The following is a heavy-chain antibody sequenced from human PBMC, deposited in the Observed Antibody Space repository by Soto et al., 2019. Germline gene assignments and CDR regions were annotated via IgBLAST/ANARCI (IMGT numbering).Heavy chain of an antibody. CDR2: INPGDFDT. CDR1: GYSFNTYW. CDR3: ARLLGYSYGHQELFDY. D-gene: IGHD5-18*01. Sequence: PGESLKISCMGSGYSFNTYWIGWVRQMPGKGLEWMGIINPGDFDTRYSPSFQGHVTMSVDKSINTAYLQWSSLETSDTAMYFCARLLGYSYGHQELFDYWRQRTPVTVSS. J-gene: IGHJ4*02. V-gene: IGHV5-51*01.